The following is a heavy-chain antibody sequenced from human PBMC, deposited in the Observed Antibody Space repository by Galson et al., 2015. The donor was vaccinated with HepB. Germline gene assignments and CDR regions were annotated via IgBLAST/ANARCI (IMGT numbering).Heavy chain of an antibody. V-gene: IGHV5-51*01. CDR1: GYSFTSYW. CDR3: ARADTAMVTRYYFDY. Sequence: QSGAEVKKPGESLKISCKGSGYSFTSYWIGWVRQMPGKGLEWMGIIYPGDSDTRYSPSFQGQVTISADKSISTAYLQWSSLKASDTAMYYCARADTAMVTRYYFDYRGQGTLVTVSS. J-gene: IGHJ4*02. D-gene: IGHD5-18*01. CDR2: IYPGDSDT.